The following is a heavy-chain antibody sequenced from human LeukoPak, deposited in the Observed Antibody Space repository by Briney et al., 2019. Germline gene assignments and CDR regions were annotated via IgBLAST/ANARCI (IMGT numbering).Heavy chain of an antibody. CDR3: ARDLSQLEDGSGYYCLEY. J-gene: IGHJ4*02. CDR2: INPSGGST. CDR1: GYTFTSYY. Sequence: ASVKVSCKASGYTFTSYYMHWVRQAPGQGLEWMGIINPSGGSTSYAQKFQGRVTMTRDTSTSTVYMELSSLRSEDTAVYYCARDLSQLEDGSGYYCLEYWGQGTLVTVSS. V-gene: IGHV1-46*01. D-gene: IGHD3-22*01.